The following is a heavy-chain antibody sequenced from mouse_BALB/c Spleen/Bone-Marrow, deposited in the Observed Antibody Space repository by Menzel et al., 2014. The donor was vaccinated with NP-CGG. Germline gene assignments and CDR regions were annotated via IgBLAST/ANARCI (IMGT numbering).Heavy chain of an antibody. CDR1: GFAFSSYD. CDR2: ISSGGSYT. V-gene: IGHV5-9*02. D-gene: IGHD4-1*01. J-gene: IGHJ2*01. CDR3: ASPLSGAYFGY. Sequence: EVQGVESGGGLVKPGGSLKLSCAASGFAFSSYDMSWVRQTPEKRLEWVATISSGGSYTYYPDSVKGRFTISRDNARNPRYLQMSSLRSEDTALHYCASPLSGAYFGYWGQGTTLTASS.